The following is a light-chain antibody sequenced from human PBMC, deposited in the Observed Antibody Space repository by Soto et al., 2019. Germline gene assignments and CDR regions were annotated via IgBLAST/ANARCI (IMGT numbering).Light chain of an antibody. CDR3: QQYGSSPRT. Sequence: EIVLTQSPGTLSLSPGERATLSCRASQSVSSSHLAWYQQKPGQAPRLLISGASSRATGIPDRFTGSGSGTDFTLTISRLEPEDFAVYYCQQYGSSPRTFGQGTKVESK. CDR1: QSVSSSH. CDR2: GAS. J-gene: IGKJ1*01. V-gene: IGKV3-20*01.